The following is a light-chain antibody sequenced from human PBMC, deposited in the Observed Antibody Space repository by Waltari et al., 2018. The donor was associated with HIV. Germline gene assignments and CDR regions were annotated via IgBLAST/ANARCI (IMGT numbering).Light chain of an antibody. V-gene: IGLV1-51*01. J-gene: IGLJ3*02. CDR1: NSTIGNNY. CDR2: DKN. Sequence: QSVLTQPPSMSMALGQNVTISCSGINSTIGNNYVSWYLQVPGTAPKLLIYDKNKRPSEIPARFSGSKTGTSATLGITGRQTVDEADYYCGAWDSSLSAWVFGGGTTLTVL. CDR3: GAWDSSLSAWV.